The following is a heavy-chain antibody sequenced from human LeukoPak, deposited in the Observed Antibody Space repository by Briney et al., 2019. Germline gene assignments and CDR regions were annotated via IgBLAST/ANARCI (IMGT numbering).Heavy chain of an antibody. CDR3: ARGMEGSGWERSFDY. V-gene: IGHV1-69*13. CDR2: IIPIFGTA. Sequence: GASVKVSCKASGGTFSSYAISWVRQAPGQGLEWMGGIIPIFGTANYAQKFQGRVTITADESTSTACMELSSLRSEDAAVYYCARGMEGSGWERSFDYWGQGTLVTVSS. J-gene: IGHJ4*02. D-gene: IGHD6-19*01. CDR1: GGTFSSYA.